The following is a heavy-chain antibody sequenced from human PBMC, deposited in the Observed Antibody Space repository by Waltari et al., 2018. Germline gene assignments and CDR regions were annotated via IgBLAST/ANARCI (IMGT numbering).Heavy chain of an antibody. Sequence: EVQLLESGGGLVQPGGSLRLSCADSGFTFSNYAMSWVRQAPGKGLGWVSAISGSGGRTYYADSVKGRFTISRDNAKNTLYLHMNSLRAEDTAVYYCAAGWLLLGAFDVWGQGTMVTVSS. CDR1: GFTFSNYA. CDR3: AAGWLLLGAFDV. D-gene: IGHD3-22*01. CDR2: ISGSGGRT. J-gene: IGHJ3*01. V-gene: IGHV3-23*01.